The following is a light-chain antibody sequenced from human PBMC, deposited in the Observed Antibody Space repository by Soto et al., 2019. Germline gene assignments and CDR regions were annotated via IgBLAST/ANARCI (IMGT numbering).Light chain of an antibody. J-gene: IGLJ2*01. V-gene: IGLV2-8*01. CDR3: SSDAGSNNLV. CDR1: SGDAGGYNY. CDR2: EVN. Sequence: QSALTQPPSASGSPGQSVTISCTRTSGDAGGYNYVSWYQHHPGKAPKLVIYEVNKRPSGVPDRFSGSKSGNTASLTVSGLQAEDEADYYCSSDAGSNNLVFGGGTKLTVL.